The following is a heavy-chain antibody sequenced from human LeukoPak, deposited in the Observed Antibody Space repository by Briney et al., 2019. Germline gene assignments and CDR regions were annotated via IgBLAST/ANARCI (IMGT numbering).Heavy chain of an antibody. CDR1: GFTFSSYS. V-gene: IGHV3-48*01. Sequence: TGGSLRLSCAASGFTFSSYSMNWVRQAPGKGLEWVSYISSSSSTIYYADSVKGRFTISRDSPKNSLYLQMNSLRAEDTAVYYCATSSGYSYGWGQGTLVTVSS. CDR2: ISSSSSTI. D-gene: IGHD5-18*01. CDR3: ATSSGYSYG. J-gene: IGHJ4*02.